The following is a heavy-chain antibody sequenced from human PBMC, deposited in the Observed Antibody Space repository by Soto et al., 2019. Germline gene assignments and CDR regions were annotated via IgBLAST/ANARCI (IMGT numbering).Heavy chain of an antibody. CDR3: ATDLGVALAPLSILYFQQ. CDR1: GYSLNELC. Sequence: GASVKVSCKVSGYSLNELCMHWVRQPPGKGLEWIGGFDPEEGKMICAQNFQGRVTMTEDTSTDTAYMELNSLTSEDTAIYYCATDLGVALAPLSILYFQQWGQGTVVTVSS. D-gene: IGHD3-10*01. V-gene: IGHV1-24*01. CDR2: FDPEEGKM. J-gene: IGHJ1*01.